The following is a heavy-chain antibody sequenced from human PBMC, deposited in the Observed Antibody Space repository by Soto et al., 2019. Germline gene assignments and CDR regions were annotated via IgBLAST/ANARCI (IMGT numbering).Heavy chain of an antibody. CDR2: IIPIFGTA. CDR1: GGTFSSYA. Sequence: QVQLVQSGAEVKKPGSSVKVSCQASGGTFSSYAISWVRQAPGPGLEWMGGIIPIFGTADYAQKFQGRVTITADESTSTAYIELSSLRSEDTAVYYCASVLDLNSYYDMDGWGKGTTVTVSS. D-gene: IGHD1-7*01. V-gene: IGHV1-69*12. CDR3: ASVLDLNSYYDMDG. J-gene: IGHJ6*04.